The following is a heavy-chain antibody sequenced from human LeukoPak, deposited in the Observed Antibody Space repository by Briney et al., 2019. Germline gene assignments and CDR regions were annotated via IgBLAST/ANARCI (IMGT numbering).Heavy chain of an antibody. CDR3: ARQNNFFDP. Sequence: SETLSLTCTVSGGSISSYYWSWIRQPPGKGLEWIGYISYTGSTKYNPSLKSRVTISLDTSKNQFSLKLSSVTTADSAVYYCARQNNFFDPWGQGTLVTVSS. CDR2: ISYTGST. J-gene: IGHJ5*02. V-gene: IGHV4-59*08. CDR1: GGSISSYY. D-gene: IGHD1-20*01.